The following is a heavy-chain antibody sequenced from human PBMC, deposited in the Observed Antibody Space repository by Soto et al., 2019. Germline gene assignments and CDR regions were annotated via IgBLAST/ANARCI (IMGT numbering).Heavy chain of an antibody. CDR1: GFTFSSYA. CDR2: ISGSGGST. J-gene: IGHJ4*02. Sequence: GGSLRLSCAASGFTFSSYAMSWVRQSPGKGLEWVSAISGSGGSTYYADSVKGRFTTSRDNSKNTLYLQMNSLRAEDTAVYYCAADSRFLEWLLSDPYFDYWGQGTLVTVSS. D-gene: IGHD3-3*01. V-gene: IGHV3-23*01. CDR3: AADSRFLEWLLSDPYFDY.